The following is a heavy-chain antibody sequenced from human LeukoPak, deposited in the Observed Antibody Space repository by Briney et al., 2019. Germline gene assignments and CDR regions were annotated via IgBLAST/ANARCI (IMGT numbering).Heavy chain of an antibody. D-gene: IGHD3-3*01. CDR2: IYSGGST. Sequence: GGSLRLSCAASGFTVSSNYMSWVRQAPGKGLEWVSVIYSGGSTYYADSVKGRFTISRDNSKNTLYLQMNSLRAEDTAVYYRALVSGGFWRSFDYWGQGTLVTVSS. V-gene: IGHV3-66*02. J-gene: IGHJ4*02. CDR1: GFTVSSNY. CDR3: ALVSGGFWRSFDY.